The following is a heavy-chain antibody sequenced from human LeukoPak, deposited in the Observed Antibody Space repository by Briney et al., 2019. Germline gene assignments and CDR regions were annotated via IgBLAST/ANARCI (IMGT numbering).Heavy chain of an antibody. V-gene: IGHV3-53*01. J-gene: IGHJ4*02. CDR2: IYRGGDT. CDR3: AKNTILVATGN. Sequence: GGSLRLSCAASGFAVSDYYMSWVRQAPGKGLEWVSVIYRGGDTYYADSVKGRFTISRDDSKNTVYLQMNSLRAEDTAFYYCAKNTILVATGNWGQGTLVTVSS. CDR1: GFAVSDYY. D-gene: IGHD5-12*01.